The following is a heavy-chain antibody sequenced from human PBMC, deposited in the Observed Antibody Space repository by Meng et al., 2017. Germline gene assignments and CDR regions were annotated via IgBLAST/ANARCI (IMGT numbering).Heavy chain of an antibody. Sequence: GGSLRPSCAASGFTFSSNSMNWVSQAPGKGLGWVSSISSSSSYIYYADSVKGRFTISRDNATNSLYLQMNSLRAEDTAVYYCARDRNLWFGELLPIYYYGMDVWGQGTTVTVSS. CDR1: GFTFSSNS. CDR3: ARDRNLWFGELLPIYYYGMDV. CDR2: ISSSSSYI. V-gene: IGHV3-21*01. D-gene: IGHD3-10*01. J-gene: IGHJ6*02.